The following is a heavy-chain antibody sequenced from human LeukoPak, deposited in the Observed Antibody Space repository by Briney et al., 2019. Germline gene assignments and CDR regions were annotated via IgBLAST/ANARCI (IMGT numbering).Heavy chain of an antibody. D-gene: IGHD6-13*01. CDR2: ITRNSDYI. V-gene: IGHV3-9*01. Sequence: PGTSLRLSCEVSGFAFEDYAMHWVRQGPGRGLEWVSSITRNSDYIVYADSVRGRFTISRDNAKKSLYLQMNSLTTDDTAFYYCTSEQTRAAPGTRFFQNWGLGALVSVSS. CDR1: GFAFEDYA. CDR3: TSEQTRAAPGTRFFQN. J-gene: IGHJ1*01.